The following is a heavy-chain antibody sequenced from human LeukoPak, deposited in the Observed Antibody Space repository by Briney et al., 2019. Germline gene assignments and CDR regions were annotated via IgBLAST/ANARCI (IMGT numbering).Heavy chain of an antibody. CDR2: ISSSGSTI. J-gene: IGHJ6*04. CDR1: GFTFSSYE. CDR3: AELGITMIGGV. D-gene: IGHD3-10*02. V-gene: IGHV3-48*03. Sequence: PGGSLRLSCTTSGFTFSSYEMNWVRQAPGKGLEWVSYISSSGSTIYYADSVKGRFTISRDNAKNSLYLQMNSLRAEDTAVYYCAELGITMIGGVWGKGTTVTISS.